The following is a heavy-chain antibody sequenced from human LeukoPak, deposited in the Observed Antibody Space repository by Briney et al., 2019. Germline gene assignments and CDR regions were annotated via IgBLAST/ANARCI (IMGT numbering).Heavy chain of an antibody. J-gene: IGHJ4*02. V-gene: IGHV3-30-3*01. CDR2: ISYDGSNK. D-gene: IGHD3-10*01. CDR3: ARGHFLGV. CDR1: GFTFSSYA. Sequence: GGSLRLSCAASGFTFSSYAMHWVRQAPGKGLEWVAVISYDGSNKYYADSVKGRFTISRDNSKNTLYLQMNSLRAEDTAVYYGARGHFLGVWGQGTLVTVSS.